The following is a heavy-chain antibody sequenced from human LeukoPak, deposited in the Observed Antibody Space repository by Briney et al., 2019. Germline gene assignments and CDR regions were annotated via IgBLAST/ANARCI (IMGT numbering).Heavy chain of an antibody. CDR2: IYYSGST. CDR3: ATTLAAADTFDY. V-gene: IGHV4-59*08. Sequence: TLSLTCTVSGGSISSYYWSWIRQPPGKGLEWIGYIYYSGSTNYNPSLKSRVTISVDTSKNQFSLKLSSVTAADTAVYYCATTLAAADTFDYWGQGTLVTVSS. J-gene: IGHJ4*02. D-gene: IGHD6-13*01. CDR1: GGSISSYY.